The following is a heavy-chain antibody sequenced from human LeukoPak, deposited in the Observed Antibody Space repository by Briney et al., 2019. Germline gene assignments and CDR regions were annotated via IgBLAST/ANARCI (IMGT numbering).Heavy chain of an antibody. CDR3: ARDPEIYDSSVNWFDP. CDR1: GFTFSSYS. J-gene: IGHJ5*02. CDR2: ISSSSSTI. V-gene: IGHV3-48*01. Sequence: GGSLRLSCAASGFTFSSYSMNWVRQAPGKGLEWVSYISSSSSTIYYADFVKGRFTISRDNAKNSLYLQMNSLRAEDTAVYYCARDPEIYDSSVNWFDPWGQGTLVTVSS. D-gene: IGHD3-22*01.